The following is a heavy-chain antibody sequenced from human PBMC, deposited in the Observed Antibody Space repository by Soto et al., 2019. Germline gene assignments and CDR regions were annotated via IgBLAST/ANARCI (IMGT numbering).Heavy chain of an antibody. Sequence: ASVKVSCKASGYTFTSYYMHWVRQAPGQGLEWMGIINPSGGSTSYAQKFQGRVTMTRDTSTSTVYMELSSLRSEDTAVYYCARESPLAVAGRNAFDIWGQGTMVTVSS. CDR1: GYTFTSYY. CDR3: ARESPLAVAGRNAFDI. D-gene: IGHD6-19*01. V-gene: IGHV1-46*01. J-gene: IGHJ3*02. CDR2: INPSGGST.